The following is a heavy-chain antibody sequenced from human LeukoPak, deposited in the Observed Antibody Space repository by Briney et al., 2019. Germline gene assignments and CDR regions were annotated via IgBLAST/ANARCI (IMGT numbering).Heavy chain of an antibody. J-gene: IGHJ4*02. V-gene: IGHV4-30-4*01. CDR1: GGSIRSGDYY. CDR2: ISYSGGT. CDR3: ARNLIPRRNYDSVRGSHRPY. D-gene: IGHD3-16*02. Sequence: PSETLSLTCTVSGGSIRSGDYYWSWIRQPPGKGLEWIGYISYSGGTDYNPSLKSRLTISVDTSRNQFSLKLSSVTAADTAVYYCARNLIPRRNYDSVRGSHRPYWGQGTLVTVSS.